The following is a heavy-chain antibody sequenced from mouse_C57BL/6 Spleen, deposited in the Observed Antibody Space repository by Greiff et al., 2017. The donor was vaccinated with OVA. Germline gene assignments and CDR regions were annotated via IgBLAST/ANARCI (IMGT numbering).Heavy chain of an antibody. D-gene: IGHD1-2*01. Sequence: QVQLQQSGPELVKPGASVKISCKASGYAFSSSWMNWVKQRPGKGLEWIGRIYPGDGDTNYNGKFKGKATLTADKSSSTAYMQLSSLTSEDSAVYFCARADYYGYYFDYWGQGTTLTVSS. CDR1: GYAFSSSW. CDR2: IYPGDGDT. V-gene: IGHV1-82*01. CDR3: ARADYYGYYFDY. J-gene: IGHJ2*01.